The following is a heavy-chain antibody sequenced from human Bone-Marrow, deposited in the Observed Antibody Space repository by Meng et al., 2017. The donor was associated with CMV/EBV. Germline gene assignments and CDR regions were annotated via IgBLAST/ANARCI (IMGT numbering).Heavy chain of an antibody. J-gene: IGHJ4*02. CDR2: ISTYNGNT. CDR1: GYTFINYG. CDR3: ARDRYNWDFDY. D-gene: IGHD1-1*01. Sequence: ASVKVSCKAYGYTFINYGFSWVRQAPGQGLQWMGWISTYNGNTNYAQRFQGRVTLTTDPSTSTAYMELRRLRSDDTAVYYCARDRYNWDFDYWGQGPLVTIYS. V-gene: IGHV1-18*01.